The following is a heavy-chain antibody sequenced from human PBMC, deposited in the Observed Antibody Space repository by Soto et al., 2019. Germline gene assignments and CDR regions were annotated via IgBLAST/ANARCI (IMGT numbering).Heavy chain of an antibody. CDR1: GFTFSSYW. D-gene: IGHD3-3*01. CDR2: IKQDGSEK. CDR3: ARVLRFLEWLDWFDP. Sequence: EVQLVESGGGLVQPGGSLRLSCAASGFTFSSYWMSWVRQAPGKGLEWVANIKQDGSEKYYVDSVKGRFTISRDNAKTSLYMQMNSLRAEDTAVYYCARVLRFLEWLDWFDPWGQGTLVTVSS. J-gene: IGHJ5*02. V-gene: IGHV3-7*01.